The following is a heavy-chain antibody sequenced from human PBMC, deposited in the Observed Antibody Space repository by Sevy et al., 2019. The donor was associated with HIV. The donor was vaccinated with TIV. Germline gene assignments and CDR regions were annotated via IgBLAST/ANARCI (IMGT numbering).Heavy chain of an antibody. CDR3: AKVRIGPGSSSLSALANYFDY. Sequence: LSLTCGASGFTFGSYWMHWVRQVPGKGLEWVSRISDDGRSTTYADSVRGRFTISRDNSKNTLYLQMNSLRAEDTAVYYCAKVRIGPGSSSLSALANYFDYWGQGTLVTVSS. CDR1: GFTFGSYW. V-gene: IGHV3-74*01. D-gene: IGHD6-13*01. J-gene: IGHJ4*02. CDR2: ISDDGRST.